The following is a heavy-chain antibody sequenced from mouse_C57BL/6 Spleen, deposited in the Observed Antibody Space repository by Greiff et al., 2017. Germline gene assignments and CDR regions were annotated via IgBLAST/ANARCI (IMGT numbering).Heavy chain of an antibody. CDR2: ISYDGSN. V-gene: IGHV3-6*01. CDR3: AKRGDYYYGSSFDY. J-gene: IGHJ2*01. Sequence: DVQLQESGPGLVKPSQSLSLTCSVTGYSITSGYYWNWIRQFPGNKLEWMGYISYDGSNNYNPSLKNRISITRDTSKNQFFLKLNSVTTEDTATYYCAKRGDYYYGSSFDYWGQGTTLTVSS. CDR1: GYSITSGYY. D-gene: IGHD1-1*01.